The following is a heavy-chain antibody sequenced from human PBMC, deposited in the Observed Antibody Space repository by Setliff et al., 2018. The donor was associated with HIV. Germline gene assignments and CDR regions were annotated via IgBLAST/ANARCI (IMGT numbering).Heavy chain of an antibody. CDR1: GFTFNKYV. D-gene: IGHD1-1*01. CDR2: ISSGGRYI. CDR3: TRDLTLYKL. V-gene: IGHV3-21*04. Sequence: PGGSLRLSCAASGFTFNKYVMNWVRQAPGKGLEWVSSISSGGRYIYYADSLKGRFTISRDNAKKSLFLQLSSLRAEDTALYYCTRDLTLYKLWGQGTLVTVS. J-gene: IGHJ4*01.